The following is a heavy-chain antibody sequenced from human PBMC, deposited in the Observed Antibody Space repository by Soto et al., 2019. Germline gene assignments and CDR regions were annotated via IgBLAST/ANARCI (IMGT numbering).Heavy chain of an antibody. V-gene: IGHV3-48*03. CDR1: GFTFSSYE. CDR3: AREGYSSGTRYYYGMDV. J-gene: IGHJ6*02. Sequence: EVQLVESGGGLVQPRGSLRLSCAASGFTFSSYEMNWVRQAPGKGLEWVSYISSSGNTIYYADSVKGRFTISRDNAKNSLYLQMNSLRAEDTAVYYCAREGYSSGTRYYYGMDVWGQGTTVTVSS. CDR2: ISSSGNTI. D-gene: IGHD6-19*01.